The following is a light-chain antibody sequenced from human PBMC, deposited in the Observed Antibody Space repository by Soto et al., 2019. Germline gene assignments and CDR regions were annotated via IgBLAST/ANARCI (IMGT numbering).Light chain of an antibody. V-gene: IGKV1-9*01. Sequence: DIQLTQSPSFLSASVGDRVTITCPASQGISSYLAWYQQKPGKAPKLLIYAASTLQSGVPSTFSGSGSGTEFTLTISSLQPEDFATYYCQQLNSYPITFGQGTRLEIK. CDR1: QGISSY. CDR3: QQLNSYPIT. CDR2: AAS. J-gene: IGKJ5*01.